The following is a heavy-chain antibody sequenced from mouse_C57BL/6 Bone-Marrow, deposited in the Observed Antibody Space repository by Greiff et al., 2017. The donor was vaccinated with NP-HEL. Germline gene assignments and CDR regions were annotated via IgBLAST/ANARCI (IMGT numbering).Heavy chain of an antibody. CDR1: GFTFSDFY. CDR3: ARDTRSSYWYFDV. CDR2: SRNKANDYTT. Sequence: EVHLVESGGGLVQSGRSLRLSCATSGFTFSDFYMEWVRQAPGKGLEWIAASRNKANDYTTEYSASVKGRFIVFRDTSQSILYLQMNALRAEDTAIYYCARDTRSSYWYFDVWGTGTTVTVSS. J-gene: IGHJ1*03. V-gene: IGHV7-1*01.